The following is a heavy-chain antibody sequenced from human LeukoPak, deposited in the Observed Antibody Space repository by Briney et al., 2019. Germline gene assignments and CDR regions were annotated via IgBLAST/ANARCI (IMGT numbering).Heavy chain of an antibody. J-gene: IGHJ1*01. Sequence: SETLSVTCTVSGYSISGGYYWGWLRQPPGKRLEWIGSIYHSGSTYYNPSLKSRVTISVDRSKNQFSLQLSSVTAADTAVYYCARGSTEYSSSSWYFQHWGQGTLVTVSS. D-gene: IGHD6-6*01. CDR1: GYSISGGYY. V-gene: IGHV4-38-2*02. CDR3: ARGSTEYSSSSWYFQH. CDR2: IYHSGST.